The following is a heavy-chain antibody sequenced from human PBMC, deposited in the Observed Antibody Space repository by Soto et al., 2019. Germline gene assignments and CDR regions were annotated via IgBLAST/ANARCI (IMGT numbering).Heavy chain of an antibody. CDR2: IYHSGST. Sequence: QLQLQESGSGLVKPSQTLSLTCAVSGGSISSGGYAWAWIRQPPGKGLEWVGYIYHSGSTYYNPHLKSRVTIATDRSKNQFSLNMASVTAADTAVYYCARAYSGGDAYFDYWGQGTVVTVSS. V-gene: IGHV4-30-2*01. CDR3: ARAYSGGDAYFDY. D-gene: IGHD2-21*02. CDR1: GGSISSGGYA. J-gene: IGHJ4*02.